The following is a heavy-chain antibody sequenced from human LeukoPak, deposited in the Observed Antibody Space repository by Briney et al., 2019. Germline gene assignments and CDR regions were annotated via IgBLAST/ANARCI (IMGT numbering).Heavy chain of an antibody. CDR1: GFTFSSYA. Sequence: GGSLRLSCAASGFTFSSYAMSWVRQAPGKGLEWVSGIIENGGETYYADSVRGRFTISRDNSKNTLYLQMNSLRVEDTAVYYCAKDYEYNSNTWYFHWGRGTLVSVSS. CDR2: IIENGGET. J-gene: IGHJ4*02. CDR3: AKDYEYNSNTWYFH. V-gene: IGHV3-23*01. D-gene: IGHD6-13*01.